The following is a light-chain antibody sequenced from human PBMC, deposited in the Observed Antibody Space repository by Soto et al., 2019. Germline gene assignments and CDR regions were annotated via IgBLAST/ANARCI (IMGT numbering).Light chain of an antibody. CDR3: AAWDDSLSAFYV. Sequence: VLTHPPSASGTPGQRVTISCSGSSSNIGSNYVYWYQQLPGTAPKLLIYRNNQRPSGVPDRFSGSKSGTSASLAISGLRSEDEADYYCAAWDDSLSAFYVFGTGTKVTVL. CDR1: SSNIGSNY. CDR2: RNN. J-gene: IGLJ1*01. V-gene: IGLV1-47*01.